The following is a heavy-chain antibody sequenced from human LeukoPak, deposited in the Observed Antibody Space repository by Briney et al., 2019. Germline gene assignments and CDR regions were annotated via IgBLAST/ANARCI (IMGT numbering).Heavy chain of an antibody. Sequence: GGSLRLSCAASGFTFSSYAMSWVRQAPGKGLEWVSAISGSGGSTYYADSVKGRFTISRDNSKNTLYLQMNSLRAEDTAVYYCAKTSRDGYNQYYFDYWGQGTLVTVSS. D-gene: IGHD5-24*01. CDR1: GFTFSSYA. V-gene: IGHV3-23*01. CDR2: ISGSGGST. CDR3: AKTSRDGYNQYYFDY. J-gene: IGHJ4*02.